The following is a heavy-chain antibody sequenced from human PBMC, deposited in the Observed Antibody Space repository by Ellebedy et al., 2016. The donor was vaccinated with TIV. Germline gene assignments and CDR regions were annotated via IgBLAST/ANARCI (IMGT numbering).Heavy chain of an antibody. D-gene: IGHD4-17*01. CDR2: ISPDGTKL. J-gene: IGHJ3*02. CDR1: GFMSNTYA. CDR3: ARDVRGGAPDALDI. V-gene: IGHV3-30*14. Sequence: PGGSLRLSCAVSGFMSNTYAMHWVRQAPGKGLEWVAVISPDGTKLFYADSVEGRFTVSRDNSKNTLYLQIDTLTTEDTAIYFCARDVRGGAPDALDIWGQGTMVTVSS.